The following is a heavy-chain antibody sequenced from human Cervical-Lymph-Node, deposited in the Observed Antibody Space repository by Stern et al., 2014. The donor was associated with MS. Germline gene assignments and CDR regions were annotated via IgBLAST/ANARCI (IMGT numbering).Heavy chain of an antibody. J-gene: IGHJ4*02. CDR1: RFTFSAYS. V-gene: IGHV3-48*01. D-gene: IGHD6-19*01. CDR3: ATVHSTGY. CDR2: ITGGGQTM. Sequence: EVQLVESGGGLVQPGGSLRLSCAASRFTFSAYSMNWFRQAPGKGLEWVSYITGGGQTMYYADSVKGRFTISRDNAKNSLYLQMNGLRAEDTAMYYCATVHSTGYWGQGTLVTVSS.